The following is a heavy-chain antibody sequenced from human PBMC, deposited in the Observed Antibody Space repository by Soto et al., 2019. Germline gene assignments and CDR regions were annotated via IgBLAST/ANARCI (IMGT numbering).Heavy chain of an antibody. CDR3: ARESQAGAAEYDFWSGYVY. CDR2: INPNSGGT. V-gene: IGHV1-2*02. D-gene: IGHD3-3*01. J-gene: IGHJ4*02. Sequence: ASVKVSCKASGYTFTGYYMHWVRQAPGQGLEWMGWINPNSGGTNYAQKFQGRVTMTRDTSISTAYMELSRLRSDDTAVYYCARESQAGAAEYDFWSGYVYWGQGTLVTVSS. CDR1: GYTFTGYY.